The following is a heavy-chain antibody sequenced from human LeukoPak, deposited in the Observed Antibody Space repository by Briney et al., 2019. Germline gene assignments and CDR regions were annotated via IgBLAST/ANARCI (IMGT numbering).Heavy chain of an antibody. J-gene: IGHJ5*02. D-gene: IGHD3-22*01. CDR3: ARSIRELVWGSGYYYANWFDP. CDR2: IYHSGST. V-gene: IGHV4-30-2*01. CDR1: GGSISSGGYS. Sequence: PSQTLSLTCAVSGGSISSGGYSWSWIRQPPGKGLEWIGYIYHSGSTYYNPSLKSRVTISVDRSKNQFSLKLSSVTAADTAVYYCARSIRELVWGSGYYYANWFDPWGQGTLVTVSS.